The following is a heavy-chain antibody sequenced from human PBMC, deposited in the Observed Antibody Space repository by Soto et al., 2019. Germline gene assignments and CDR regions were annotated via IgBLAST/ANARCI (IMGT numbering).Heavy chain of an antibody. V-gene: IGHV4-59*01. J-gene: IGHJ4*02. CDR2: IYYSGST. Sequence: SETLSLTCTVSGGSISSYYWSWIRQPPGKGLEWIGYIYYSGSTNYNPSLKSRVTISVDTSKNQFSLRLSSVTAADTAVYYCARGSIGHSSSWRRIDYWGQGTLVTVS. CDR3: ARGSIGHSSSWRRIDY. D-gene: IGHD6-13*01. CDR1: GGSISSYY.